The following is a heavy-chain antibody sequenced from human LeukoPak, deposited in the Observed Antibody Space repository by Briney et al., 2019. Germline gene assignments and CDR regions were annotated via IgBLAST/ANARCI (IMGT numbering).Heavy chain of an antibody. CDR3: ARWFGEVPGDY. V-gene: IGHV1-2*02. Sequence: GASVKVSCKASGYTFTAYYIHWARQAPGQGLEWMGRISPNTGDTTYAQKFQGRVTMTRDTSITTAYMELSRLRFDDTAVYYCARWFGEVPGDYWGQGTLVTVSS. D-gene: IGHD3-10*01. J-gene: IGHJ4*02. CDR1: GYTFTAYY. CDR2: ISPNTGDT.